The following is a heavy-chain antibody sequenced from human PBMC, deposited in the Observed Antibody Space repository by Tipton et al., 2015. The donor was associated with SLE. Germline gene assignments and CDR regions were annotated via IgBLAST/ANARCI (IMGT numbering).Heavy chain of an antibody. V-gene: IGHV4-39*07. CDR2: INHSGST. Sequence: LRLSCTVSGDSISSGSYFWNWIRQPPGQGLEWIGEINHSGSTNYNPSLKSRVTISVDPSKNQFSLTLSSVTAADTAVYYCARDLYMDVWGKGTTVTVSS. J-gene: IGHJ6*03. CDR3: ARDLYMDV. CDR1: GDSISSGSYF.